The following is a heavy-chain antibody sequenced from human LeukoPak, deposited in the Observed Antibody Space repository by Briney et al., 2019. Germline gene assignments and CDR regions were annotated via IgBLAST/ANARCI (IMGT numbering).Heavy chain of an antibody. CDR1: GFAFTTHW. D-gene: IGHD5-12*01. V-gene: IGHV3-74*01. J-gene: IGHJ4*02. CDR3: ARGKYGGYFIDY. Sequence: GGSLRLSCGASGFAFTTHWIHWVRQAPGKGLVWVSRIKPDGSDTNYADSVRGRFTISRDNAKNTVYLQMNSLRAEDTAVYYCARGKYGGYFIDYWGQGTLVTVSS. CDR2: IKPDGSDT.